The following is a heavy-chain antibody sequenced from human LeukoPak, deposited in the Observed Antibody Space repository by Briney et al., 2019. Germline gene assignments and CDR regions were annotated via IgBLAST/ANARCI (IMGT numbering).Heavy chain of an antibody. V-gene: IGHV1-18*01. J-gene: IGHJ4*02. D-gene: IGHD3-3*02. Sequence: ASVKVSCKTSGYTFTNYGISWVRQAPGQGLEWLGWISGYNGNTKFDEKVQDRVTMTTDTSTSTAYMELRSLTSDDTAVYYRVRDGIGDHFWSLFDSWGQGTLVTVSS. CDR1: GYTFTNYG. CDR3: VRDGIGDHFWSLFDS. CDR2: ISGYNGNT.